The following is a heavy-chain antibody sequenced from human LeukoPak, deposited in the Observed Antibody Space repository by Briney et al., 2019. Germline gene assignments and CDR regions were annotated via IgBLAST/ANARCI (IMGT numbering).Heavy chain of an antibody. V-gene: IGHV3-11*01. Sequence: GGSLRLSCAASGFTFSDYYMSWIRQAPGKGLEWVSYISSSGSTIYYADSVKGRFTISRDNAKNSLYLQMNSLRAEDTAVYYCARDSDILTGYPLAYNWFDPWGQGTLVTVSS. CDR2: ISSSGSTI. CDR3: ARDSDILTGYPLAYNWFDP. D-gene: IGHD3-9*01. CDR1: GFTFSDYY. J-gene: IGHJ5*02.